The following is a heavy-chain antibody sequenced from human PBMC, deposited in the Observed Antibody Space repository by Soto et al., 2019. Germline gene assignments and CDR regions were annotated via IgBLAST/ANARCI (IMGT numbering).Heavy chain of an antibody. J-gene: IGHJ4*02. Sequence: SETRSLTCTVSGGSISPYYWSWIRQTPGKGLEWIAYIYYSGSTNYNPSLKSRVTISVDTSKNQCSLKLSSVTAADTAVYYCARASYYSDSFGYFLDSWGQGTLVTVSS. CDR3: ARASYYSDSFGYFLDS. V-gene: IGHV4-59*12. D-gene: IGHD3-22*01. CDR1: GGSISPYY. CDR2: IYYSGST.